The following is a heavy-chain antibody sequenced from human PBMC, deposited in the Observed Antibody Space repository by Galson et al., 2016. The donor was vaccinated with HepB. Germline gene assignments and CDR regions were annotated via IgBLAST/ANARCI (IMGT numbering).Heavy chain of an antibody. CDR2: ISNSGNTL. D-gene: IGHD3-22*01. Sequence: SLRLSCAASGFTFNDYYMSWIRQAPGKGLEWLSYISNSGNTLYYAESLKGRLTISRDNAKNSLYLQIDSLRAEDTAVYYCARDSPYFDSSHYVNYFDHWGQGSLVTVSS. CDR1: GFTFNDYY. J-gene: IGHJ4*02. V-gene: IGHV3-11*01. CDR3: ARDSPYFDSSHYVNYFDH.